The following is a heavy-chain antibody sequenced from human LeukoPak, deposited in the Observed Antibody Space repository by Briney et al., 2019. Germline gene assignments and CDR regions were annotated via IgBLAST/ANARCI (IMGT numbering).Heavy chain of an antibody. J-gene: IGHJ1*01. CDR3: ARDRPHFGYSYANGDRLTEYFQH. D-gene: IGHD5-18*01. CDR2: ISYDGSNK. Sequence: GGSLRLSCAASGFTFSSYGMHWVRQAPGKGLEWVAVISYDGSNKYYADSVKGRFTISRDNSKNTLYLQMNSLRAEDTAVYYCARDRPHFGYSYANGDRLTEYFQHWGQGTLVTVSS. CDR1: GFTFSSYG. V-gene: IGHV3-30*03.